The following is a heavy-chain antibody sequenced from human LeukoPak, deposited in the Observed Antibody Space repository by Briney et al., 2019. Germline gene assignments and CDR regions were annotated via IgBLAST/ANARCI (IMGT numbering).Heavy chain of an antibody. D-gene: IGHD4-23*01. J-gene: IGHJ4*02. V-gene: IGHV3-48*02. CDR1: GFTFSIYS. CDR2: ISGSSSSA. CDR3: ARNPGGIGDY. Sequence: GGSLRLSCAASGFTFSIYSMNWVRQAPGKGLEWVSFISGSSSSAFYADSVKGRFTVSRDNAKNTLYLQMNSLRDEDTAVYYCARNPGGIGDYWGQGTLVTVSS.